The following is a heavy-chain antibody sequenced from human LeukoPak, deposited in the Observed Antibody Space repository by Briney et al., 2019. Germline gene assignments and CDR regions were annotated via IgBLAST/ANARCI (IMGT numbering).Heavy chain of an antibody. V-gene: IGHV4-59*01. J-gene: IGHJ3*02. CDR3: ARDRGQWLPRIDAFDI. CDR2: IYYSGST. Sequence: PSETLSLTCTVSGGSISSYYWSWIRQPPGKGLEWIVYIYYSGSTNYNPSLKSRVTISVDTSKNQFSLKLSSVTAADTAVYYCARDRGQWLPRIDAFDIWGQGTMVTVSS. D-gene: IGHD6-19*01. CDR1: GGSISSYY.